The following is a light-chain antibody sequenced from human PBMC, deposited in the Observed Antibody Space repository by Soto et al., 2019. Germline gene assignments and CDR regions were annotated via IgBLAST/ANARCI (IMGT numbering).Light chain of an antibody. CDR3: QQYDNLPPWT. J-gene: IGKJ1*01. CDR2: GAS. V-gene: IGKV3-15*01. Sequence: EKVMTHSPATLSVSPGERATLSCKASRSVGPYLAWYQQKPGQAPRLLIYGASTRATGVPARFSGGGSGTEFTLTISSLQSEDFAIYHCQQYDNLPPWTFGQGTKVEIK. CDR1: RSVGPY.